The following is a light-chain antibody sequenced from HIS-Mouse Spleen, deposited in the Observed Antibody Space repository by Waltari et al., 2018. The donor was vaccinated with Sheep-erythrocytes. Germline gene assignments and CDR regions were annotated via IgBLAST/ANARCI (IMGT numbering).Light chain of an antibody. J-gene: IGKJ3*01. CDR1: QGIRSY. V-gene: IGKV1-39*01. CDR2: AAS. CDR3: QQSYSTPQFT. Sequence: DIQMTQSPSSLSASVGDRVTITCRASQGIRSYLNWYQQKPGKAPKLLIYAASSLQSGVPSRFSGSGSGTDFTLTISSLQPEDFATYYCQQSYSTPQFTFGPGTKVDIK.